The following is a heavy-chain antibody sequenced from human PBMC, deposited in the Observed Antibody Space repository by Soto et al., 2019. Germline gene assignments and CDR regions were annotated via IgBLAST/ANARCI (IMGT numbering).Heavy chain of an antibody. Sequence: SETLSLTCAVYGGSFCGYYWSWIRQPPGKGLEWIGEINHSGGTNYNPSLKSRVTISVDTSKNQFSLKLSSVTAADTAVYYCARGTAMVDYWGQGTLVTDSS. D-gene: IGHD5-18*01. CDR1: GGSFCGYY. J-gene: IGHJ4*02. CDR3: ARGTAMVDY. CDR2: INHSGGT. V-gene: IGHV4-34*01.